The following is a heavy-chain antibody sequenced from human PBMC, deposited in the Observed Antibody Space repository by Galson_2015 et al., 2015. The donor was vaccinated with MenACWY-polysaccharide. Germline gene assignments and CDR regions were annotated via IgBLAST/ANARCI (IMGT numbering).Heavy chain of an antibody. CDR3: AKDLRVGATAGSELDF. D-gene: IGHD1-26*01. J-gene: IGHJ4*02. Sequence: SLRLSCAASGFTFSSYGMSWVRQAPWKGLEWVSSISGSGGSTFYADSVKGRFTISRDNSKNTLSLQVNSLRAEDTAKYYCAKDLRVGATAGSELDFWGQGTLVTVSS. CDR1: GFTFSSYG. CDR2: ISGSGGST. V-gene: IGHV3-23*01.